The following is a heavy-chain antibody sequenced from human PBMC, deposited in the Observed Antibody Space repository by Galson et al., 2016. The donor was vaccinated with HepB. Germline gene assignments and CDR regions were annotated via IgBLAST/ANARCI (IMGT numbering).Heavy chain of an antibody. CDR1: GFPFNTYA. D-gene: IGHD6-19*01. J-gene: IGHJ4*02. CDR3: ARSTRGGWRPSYFDY. CDR2: ISNSGGST. Sequence: SLRLSCAASGFPFNTYAMSWVRQAPGKGLEWVSGISNSGGSTYFADSVKGRFTISRDNSQNTLYLQMNSLRAEDTAVYYCARSTRGGWRPSYFDYWGQGTLVTVSS. V-gene: IGHV3-23*01.